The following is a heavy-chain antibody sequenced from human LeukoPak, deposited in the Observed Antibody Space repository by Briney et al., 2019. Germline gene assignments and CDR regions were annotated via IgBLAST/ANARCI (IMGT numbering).Heavy chain of an antibody. Sequence: GGSLRLSCAASGFTVSSTYMSWVRQAPGKGLEWVSVIYSGGSTFYADSVKGRFTISRDNSKNTLYLQMNSLRAEDTAVYYCARGATPWGHFDYCGQGTLITVSS. CDR2: IYSGGST. CDR1: GFTVSSTY. V-gene: IGHV3-66*01. J-gene: IGHJ4*02. CDR3: ARGATPWGHFDY. D-gene: IGHD3-16*01.